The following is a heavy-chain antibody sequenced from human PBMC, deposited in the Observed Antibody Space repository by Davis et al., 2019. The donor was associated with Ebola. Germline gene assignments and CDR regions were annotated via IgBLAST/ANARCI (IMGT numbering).Heavy chain of an antibody. D-gene: IGHD3-10*01. V-gene: IGHV4-34*01. Sequence: PSETLSLTCAVYGGSFSGYYWSWIRQPPGKGLEWIGEINHSGSTNYNPSLKSRVTISVDTSKNQFSLKLSSVTAADTAVYYCARGHLLWFGELLSPWGQGTLVTVSS. CDR1: GGSFSGYY. CDR2: INHSGST. CDR3: ARGHLLWFGELLSP. J-gene: IGHJ5*02.